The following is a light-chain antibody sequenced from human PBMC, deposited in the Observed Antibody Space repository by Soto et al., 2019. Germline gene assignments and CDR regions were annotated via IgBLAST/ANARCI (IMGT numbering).Light chain of an antibody. J-gene: IGKJ2*01. CDR3: MQALQTPYT. V-gene: IGKV2-28*01. CDR1: QSLLHSNGYNY. Sequence: DIVMTQSPLSLPVTPGEPASISCRSSQSLLHSNGYNYLDWYLQKPGQSPQLLIYLGSNRASGVPDRFSGSGSGRDFTLKISRVEADDVGVYYCMQALQTPYTFGHGTKLEIK. CDR2: LGS.